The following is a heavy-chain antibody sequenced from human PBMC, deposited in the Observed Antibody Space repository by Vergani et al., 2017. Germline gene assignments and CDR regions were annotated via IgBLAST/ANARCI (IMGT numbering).Heavy chain of an antibody. CDR3: AKVVSSSSSSSVDPCFDY. CDR1: GFTFSSYA. CDR2: ISGSGGST. J-gene: IGHJ4*02. Sequence: EVQLLESGGGLVQPGGSLRLSCAASGFTFSSYAMSWVRQAPGKGLEWVSAISGSGGSTYYADSVKGRFTISRDNSKNTLYLQMNSLRAEDTAVYYCAKVVSSSSSSSVDPCFDYWGQGTLVTVSS. D-gene: IGHD6-6*01. V-gene: IGHV3-23*01.